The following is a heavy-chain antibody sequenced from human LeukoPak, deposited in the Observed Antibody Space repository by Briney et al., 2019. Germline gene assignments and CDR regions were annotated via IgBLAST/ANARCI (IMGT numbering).Heavy chain of an antibody. CDR1: GYSISSGYY. CDR2: IYHSGST. J-gene: IGHJ3*02. V-gene: IGHV4-38-2*01. D-gene: IGHD2-2*01. CDR3: ARHGTYQLLLSGAFDI. Sequence: SETLSLTCAVSGYSISSGYYWGWIRQPPGKGLEWIGSIYHSGSTYYNPSLKSRVTISVDTSKNQFSLELSSVTAADTAVYYCARHGTYQLLLSGAFDIWGQGTMVTVSS.